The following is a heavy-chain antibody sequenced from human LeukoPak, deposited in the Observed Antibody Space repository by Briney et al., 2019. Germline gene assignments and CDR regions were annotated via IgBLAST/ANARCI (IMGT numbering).Heavy chain of an antibody. Sequence: KPGRSLKLSCTASGFTFGDYAMSWFRQAPGKGLEWVGFIRSKAYGGTTEYAASVKGRFTISRDDSKSIAYLQMNSLKTEDTAVYYCTRDLGYSSGWCWNPVQPDYYYMDVWGKGTTVTVSS. J-gene: IGHJ6*03. CDR3: TRDLGYSSGWCWNPVQPDYYYMDV. V-gene: IGHV3-49*05. CDR2: IRSKAYGGTT. D-gene: IGHD6-19*01. CDR1: GFTFGDYA.